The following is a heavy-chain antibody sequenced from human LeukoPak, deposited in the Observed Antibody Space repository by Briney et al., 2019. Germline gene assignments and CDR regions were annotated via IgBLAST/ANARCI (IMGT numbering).Heavy chain of an antibody. D-gene: IGHD1-26*01. J-gene: IGHJ5*02. CDR1: GGSISSGDYY. Sequence: SETLSLTCTVSGGSISSGDYYWSWIRQPPGKGLEWIGYIYYTGSTYYNPSLKSRVIISVDTSKNQFSLKLSSVTAADTAVYYCAREIFFSGNYYVNWFDPWSQGTLVTVSS. CDR2: IYYTGST. CDR3: AREIFFSGNYYVNWFDP. V-gene: IGHV4-30-4*01.